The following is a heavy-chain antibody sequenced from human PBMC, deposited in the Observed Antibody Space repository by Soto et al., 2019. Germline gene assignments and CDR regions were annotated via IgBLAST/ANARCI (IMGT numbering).Heavy chain of an antibody. Sequence: SETLSLTCTVSGGSISSGGYYWSWILHHPGKGLEWIGYIYYSGSTYYNPSLKSRVTISVDTSKNQFSLKLSSVTAADTAVYYCARFYYYGSGSYQGFDAFDIWGQGTMVTVSS. CDR1: GGSISSGGYY. J-gene: IGHJ3*02. CDR2: IYYSGST. D-gene: IGHD3-10*01. CDR3: ARFYYYGSGSYQGFDAFDI. V-gene: IGHV4-31*03.